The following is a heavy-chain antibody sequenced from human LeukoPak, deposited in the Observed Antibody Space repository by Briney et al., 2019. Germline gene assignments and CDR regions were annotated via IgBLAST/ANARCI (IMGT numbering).Heavy chain of an antibody. J-gene: IGHJ5*02. Sequence: PSQTLSLTCTVSGGSISSGDYYWSWIRQPPGKGLEWIGYIYYSGSTYYNPSLKSRVTISVDMSKNQFSLKLSSVTAADTAVYYCARADMVRGVITWFDPWGQGTLVTVSS. D-gene: IGHD3-10*01. V-gene: IGHV4-30-4*08. CDR3: ARADMVRGVITWFDP. CDR1: GGSISSGDYY. CDR2: IYYSGST.